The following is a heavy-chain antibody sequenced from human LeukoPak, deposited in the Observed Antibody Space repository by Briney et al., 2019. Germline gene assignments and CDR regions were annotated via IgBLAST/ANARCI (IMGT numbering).Heavy chain of an antibody. D-gene: IGHD4-17*01. CDR2: MNPNSGNT. Sequence: ASVKVSCKASGYTFTSYDINWVRQATGQGLEWMGWMNPNSGNTGYAQKFQGRVTITRNTSISTAYMELSSLRSEDTAVYYCARVNGDYLYYYYYMDVWGKGTTVTVSS. J-gene: IGHJ6*03. V-gene: IGHV1-8*03. CDR1: GYTFTSYD. CDR3: ARVNGDYLYYYYYMDV.